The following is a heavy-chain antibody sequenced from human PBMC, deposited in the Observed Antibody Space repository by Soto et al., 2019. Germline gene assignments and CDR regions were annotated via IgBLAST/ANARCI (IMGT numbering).Heavy chain of an antibody. CDR3: ARDDYDNTGPGD. D-gene: IGHD3-22*01. Sequence: EVQLVESGGDLTQPGGSLRLTCTASGSSFTTYNMNWVRQAPGKELEWISYISSSGDSKYYADSVKGRFTIFRDNAKSSLYLQMDSLRDEDTAVYYCARDDYDNTGPGDWGQGTLVTVSS. J-gene: IGHJ4*02. V-gene: IGHV3-48*02. CDR2: ISSSGDSK. CDR1: GSSFTTYN.